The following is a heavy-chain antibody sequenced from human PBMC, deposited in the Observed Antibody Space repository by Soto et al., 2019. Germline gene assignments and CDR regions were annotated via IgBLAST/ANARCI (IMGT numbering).Heavy chain of an antibody. V-gene: IGHV4-4*07. CDR3: AKDKSGAADI. CDR1: GGSMNGFY. CDR2: VYSSGRA. D-gene: IGHD7-27*01. J-gene: IGHJ3*02. Sequence: QVQLQESGPGLVEPSETLSLTCTVSGGSMNGFYWNWIRQPAGGGLEWIGRVYSSGRADYIPSLKSRITMSVDKSKNQFYLNLRFVTAADTAVYFCAKDKSGAADIWGHGTMVTVS.